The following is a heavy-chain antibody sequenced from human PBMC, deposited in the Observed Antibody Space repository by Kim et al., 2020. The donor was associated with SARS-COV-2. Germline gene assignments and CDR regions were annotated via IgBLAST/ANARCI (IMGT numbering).Heavy chain of an antibody. V-gene: IGHV3-9*01. Sequence: DSVKGRFTISRDNAKNSLYLQMNSLRAEDTALYYCAKDYGDYADYYYGMDVWGQGTTVTVSS. J-gene: IGHJ6*02. D-gene: IGHD4-17*01. CDR3: AKDYGDYADYYYGMDV.